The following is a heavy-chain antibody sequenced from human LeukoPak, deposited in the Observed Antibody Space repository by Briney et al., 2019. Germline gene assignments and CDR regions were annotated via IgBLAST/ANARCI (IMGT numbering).Heavy chain of an antibody. D-gene: IGHD3-22*01. CDR2: IYYSGST. Sequence: PSETLSLTCTVSGGSISSYYWSWIRQPPGKGLEWIGYIYYSGSTNYNPSLKSRVTISVDTSKNQFSLKLSSVTAADTAVYYCARDDYDSRGGDYWGQGTLVTVSS. J-gene: IGHJ4*02. V-gene: IGHV4-59*12. CDR1: GGSISSYY. CDR3: ARDDYDSRGGDY.